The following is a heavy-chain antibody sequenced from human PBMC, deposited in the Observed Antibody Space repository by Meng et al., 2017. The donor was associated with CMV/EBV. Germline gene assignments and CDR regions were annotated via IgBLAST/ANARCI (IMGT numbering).Heavy chain of an antibody. CDR3: AKAGITIFGVGKHNWLDP. CDR2: ISGSGGST. CDR1: GFTFSSYA. D-gene: IGHD3-3*01. Sequence: GGSLRLSCAASGFTFSSYAMSWVRQAPGKGLEWVSAISGSGGSTYYADSVKGRFTISRDNSKNTLYLQMNSLRAEDTAVYYCAKAGITIFGVGKHNWLDPWGQGTLVTVSS. V-gene: IGHV3-23*01. J-gene: IGHJ5*02.